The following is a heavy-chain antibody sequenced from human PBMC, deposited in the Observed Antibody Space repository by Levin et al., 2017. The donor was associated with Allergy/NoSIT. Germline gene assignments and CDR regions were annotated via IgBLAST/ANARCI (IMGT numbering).Heavy chain of an antibody. V-gene: IGHV3-33*01. Sequence: GESLKISCAASGFTFSNFGIHWVRQAPGKGLEWVSAIWYDGSNKYYRDSVKGRFTISRDNSKNTLYLQVDSLRVEDTAVYYCARDRYSAVAGIDWTHPLDYWGQGTLVTVSS. CDR2: IWYDGSNK. D-gene: IGHD6-19*01. CDR1: GFTFSNFG. CDR3: ARDRYSAVAGIDWTHPLDY. J-gene: IGHJ4*02.